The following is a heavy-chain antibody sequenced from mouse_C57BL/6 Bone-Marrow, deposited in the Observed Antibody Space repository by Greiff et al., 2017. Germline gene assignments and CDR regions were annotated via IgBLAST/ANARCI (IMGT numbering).Heavy chain of an antibody. J-gene: IGHJ1*03. Sequence: QVQLQQSGAELVKPGASVKMSCKASGYTFTTYPIEWMKQNHGKSLEWIGNFHPYNDDTKYNEQFKGKATLTVEKSSSTVYLELSRLTSDDSAVYYGARSDYYGSSYGYFDVWGTGTTVTVSS. D-gene: IGHD1-1*01. V-gene: IGHV1-47*01. CDR2: FHPYNDDT. CDR1: GYTFTTYP. CDR3: ARSDYYGSSYGYFDV.